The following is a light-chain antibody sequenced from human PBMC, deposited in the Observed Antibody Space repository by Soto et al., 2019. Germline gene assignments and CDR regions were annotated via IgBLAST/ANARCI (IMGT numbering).Light chain of an antibody. J-gene: IGKJ1*01. CDR3: QQSYSTPWT. CDR2: AAS. Sequence: DIQMTQSPSSLSASVGDRVTITCRASQSISSYLNWYQQKPGKAPKLLIYAASSLQSGVPSRFSGSGSGTDFTLTIISLQPEDFATYYCQQSYSTPWTFGQWTKVELK. V-gene: IGKV1-39*01. CDR1: QSISSY.